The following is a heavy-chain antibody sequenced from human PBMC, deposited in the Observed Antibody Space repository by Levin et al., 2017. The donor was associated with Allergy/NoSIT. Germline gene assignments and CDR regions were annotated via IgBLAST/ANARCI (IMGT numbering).Heavy chain of an antibody. CDR1: GFTFSNYG. J-gene: IGHJ4*02. D-gene: IGHD6-19*01. Sequence: HSGGSLRLSCAASGFTFSNYGMHWVRQAPGKGLEWVAVISYDGTNKYYADSVKGRFTISRDNSKNTLYLQMNSLRDEDTAVYYCAKDASTVAGFMWCDYWGQGTLVTVSS. CDR3: AKDASTVAGFMWCDY. V-gene: IGHV3-30*18. CDR2: ISYDGTNK.